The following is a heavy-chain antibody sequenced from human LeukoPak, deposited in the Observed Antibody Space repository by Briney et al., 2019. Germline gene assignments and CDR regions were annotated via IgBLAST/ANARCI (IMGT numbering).Heavy chain of an antibody. CDR1: GFAFSSSP. D-gene: IGHD5-18*01. Sequence: PGGSLRLSCSASGFAFSSSPIHWVRQAPGKGLEYVSTISSNGGSTFHADSVKGRFTISRDSSRNTLYLQMSSLRAEDTAVYYCVRRGYSYGFDYWGQGTLVTVSS. CDR2: ISSNGGST. V-gene: IGHV3-64D*09. CDR3: VRRGYSYGFDY. J-gene: IGHJ4*02.